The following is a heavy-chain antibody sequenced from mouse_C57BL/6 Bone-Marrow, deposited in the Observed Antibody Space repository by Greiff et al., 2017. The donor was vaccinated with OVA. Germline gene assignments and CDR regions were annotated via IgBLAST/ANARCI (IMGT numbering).Heavy chain of an antibody. CDR2: ISSGGSYT. CDR3: ANAFAY. J-gene: IGHJ3*01. Sequence: EVQLVESGGDLVKPGGSLKLSCAASGFTFSSYGMSWVRQTPDKRLEWVATISSGGSYTYYPDSVKGRFTISRDNAKNTLYLQMSSLKSEDTAMYYCANAFAYWGQGTLVTVSA. CDR1: GFTFSSYG. V-gene: IGHV5-6*01.